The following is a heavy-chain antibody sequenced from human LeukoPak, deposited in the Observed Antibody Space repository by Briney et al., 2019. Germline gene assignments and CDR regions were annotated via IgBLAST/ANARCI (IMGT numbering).Heavy chain of an antibody. CDR3: ARDQYYYDSSGYQFDY. J-gene: IGHJ4*02. D-gene: IGHD3-22*01. CDR1: GGSISSYY. V-gene: IGHV4-4*07. CDR2: IYTSGST. Sequence: SETLSLTCTVSGGSISSYYWSWIRQPAGKGLEWIGRIYTSGSTNYNPSLKSRVTMSVDTSKNQFSLKLSSVTAADTAVYYCARDQYYYDSSGYQFDYWGQGTLVTVSS.